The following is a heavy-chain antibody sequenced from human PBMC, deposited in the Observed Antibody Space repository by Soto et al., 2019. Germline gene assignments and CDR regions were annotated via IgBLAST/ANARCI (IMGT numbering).Heavy chain of an antibody. CDR2: INHSGST. Sequence: SETLSLTCAVYGGSFSGYYWSWIRQPPGKGLEWIGEINHSGSTNYNPSLKSRVTISVDTSKNQFSLKLSSVTAADTAVYYCATGIAAAGLPFAWGQGTLVTVSS. CDR3: ATGIAAAGLPFA. CDR1: GGSFSGYY. V-gene: IGHV4-34*01. J-gene: IGHJ5*02. D-gene: IGHD6-13*01.